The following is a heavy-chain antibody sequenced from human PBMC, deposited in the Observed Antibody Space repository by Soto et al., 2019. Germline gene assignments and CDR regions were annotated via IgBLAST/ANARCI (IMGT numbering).Heavy chain of an antibody. CDR2: IRNKAYGATT. V-gene: IGHV3-49*03. CDR3: TKYTHTSRYVYFGMDV. D-gene: IGHD6-13*01. CDR1: GFSFADYA. Sequence: GSLRRSGTTSGFSFADYAISWSRQAPGKGLEWVGVIRNKAYGATTDYAASVKGRFSISRDDSKSIAYLQMNSLKSEDTGVYYCTKYTHTSRYVYFGMDVWGHGTTVTV. J-gene: IGHJ6*02.